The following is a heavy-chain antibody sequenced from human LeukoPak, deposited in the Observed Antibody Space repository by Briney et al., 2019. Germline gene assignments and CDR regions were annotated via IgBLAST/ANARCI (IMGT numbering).Heavy chain of an antibody. V-gene: IGHV3-66*01. Sequence: PGGSLRLSCAASGFTFTSADMTWVRQSPGEGLEWVSLIYSGGDTYYADSAKGRFTISRDNSKNTLYLQMNSLRDEDTAVYYCARTGGEGIDYWGQGTLVTVSS. CDR3: ARTGGEGIDY. CDR1: GFTFTSAD. CDR2: IYSGGDT. J-gene: IGHJ4*02. D-gene: IGHD4-17*01.